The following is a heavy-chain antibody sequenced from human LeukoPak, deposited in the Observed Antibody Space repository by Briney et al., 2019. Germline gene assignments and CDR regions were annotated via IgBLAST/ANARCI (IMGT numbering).Heavy chain of an antibody. CDR1: GFTFSGSA. CDR3: TRDRGTYNWFDP. D-gene: IGHD2-15*01. V-gene: IGHV3-73*01. J-gene: IGHJ5*02. Sequence: PGGSLKLSCAGSGFTFSGSAVHWVRQSSGQGLEWVGHIDKKDNLYATAYAESVKGRFTISRDDSKDTAFLHMDSLKTEDTALYYCTRDRGTYNWFDPWGQGTLVTVSS. CDR2: IDKKDNLYAT.